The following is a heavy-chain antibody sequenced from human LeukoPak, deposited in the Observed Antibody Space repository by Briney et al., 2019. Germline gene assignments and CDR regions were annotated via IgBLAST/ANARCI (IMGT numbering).Heavy chain of an antibody. Sequence: SETLSLTCAVSGYSISSGYYWGWIRQPPGKGLEWIGSIYHSGSTYYNPSLKSRVTISLDTSKNQFSLKLSSVTAADTAVYYCARGVIAAAEADYWGQGTLVTVSS. D-gene: IGHD6-13*01. V-gene: IGHV4-38-2*01. CDR1: GYSISSGYY. J-gene: IGHJ4*02. CDR3: ARGVIAAAEADY. CDR2: IYHSGST.